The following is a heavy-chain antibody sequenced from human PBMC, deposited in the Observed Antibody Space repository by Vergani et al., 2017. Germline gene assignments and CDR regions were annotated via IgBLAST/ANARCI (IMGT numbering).Heavy chain of an antibody. CDR1: GGSISSGDYY. J-gene: IGHJ4*02. CDR2: IYYSGST. D-gene: IGHD1-26*01. V-gene: IGHV4-30-4*08. CDR3: IVGATVEGPHNDVRKGFDY. Sequence: QVQLQESGPGLVKPSQTLSLTCTVSGGSISSGDYYWSWIRQPPGKGLEWIGYIYYSGSTYYNTSLKSRVTISVDTSKNQFSLKLSSVTAQDTAVDDCIVGATVEGPHNDVRKGFDYWGQGTLVTVSS.